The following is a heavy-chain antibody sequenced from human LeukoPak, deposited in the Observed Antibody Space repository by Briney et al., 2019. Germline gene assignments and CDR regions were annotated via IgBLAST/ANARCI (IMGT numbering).Heavy chain of an antibody. CDR1: GFTFSDYY. CDR3: ARSIITMVRGDHFDY. CDR2: ISSSGSTI. J-gene: IGHJ4*02. Sequence: GGSLTLSCAASGFTFSDYYMSWIRQAPGKGLEWVSYISSSGSTIYYADSVKGRFTISRDNAKNSLYLQMNSLRAEDTAVYYCARSIITMVRGDHFDYWGQGTLVTVSS. V-gene: IGHV3-11*04. D-gene: IGHD3-10*01.